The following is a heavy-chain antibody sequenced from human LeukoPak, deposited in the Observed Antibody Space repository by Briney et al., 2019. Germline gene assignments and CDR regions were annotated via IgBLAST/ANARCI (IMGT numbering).Heavy chain of an antibody. Sequence: GGSLRLSCSASGFTFSSYAMHWVRQAPGKGLEYVSAVSSNGGSTYYADSVKGRFTISRDNSKNTLYLQMSSLRAEDTAVYYRVKSRVVVAANDAFDIWGQGTMVTVSS. CDR2: VSSNGGST. CDR3: VKSRVVVAANDAFDI. J-gene: IGHJ3*02. V-gene: IGHV3-64D*06. CDR1: GFTFSSYA. D-gene: IGHD2-15*01.